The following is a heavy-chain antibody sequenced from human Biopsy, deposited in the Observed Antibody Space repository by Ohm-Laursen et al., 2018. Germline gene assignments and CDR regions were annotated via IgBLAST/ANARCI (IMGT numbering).Heavy chain of an antibody. J-gene: IGHJ5*02. D-gene: IGHD1-20*01. CDR1: VGSFSGYY. Sequence: GTLSLTCAVYVGSFSGYYWTWIRQPPGKGLEWIGEINHSGSTNYNPSLKSRVSISVDTSKSQFSLKLNSVTAADTAVYYCARAGTAINGNSLGFDPWGQGTLVTVSS. CDR3: ARAGTAINGNSLGFDP. V-gene: IGHV4-34*01. CDR2: INHSGST.